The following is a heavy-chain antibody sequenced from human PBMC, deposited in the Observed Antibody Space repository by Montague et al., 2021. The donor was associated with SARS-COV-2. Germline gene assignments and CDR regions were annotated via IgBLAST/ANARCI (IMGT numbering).Heavy chain of an antibody. J-gene: IGHJ6*03. Sequence: SETLPLTCAVHGGSFSTYSWNWIRQPPGKGLEWIEEIHHGGSTNYNPSLKSRVTISADTSKNQFSLKLTSVAAADTAVYYCARLGDGVVPSPILGVGPYYSYYYMDVWGKGTTVTVSS. CDR1: GGSFSTYS. V-gene: IGHV4-34*01. CDR2: IHHGGST. D-gene: IGHD3-10*01. CDR3: ARLGDGVVPSPILGVGPYYSYYYMDV.